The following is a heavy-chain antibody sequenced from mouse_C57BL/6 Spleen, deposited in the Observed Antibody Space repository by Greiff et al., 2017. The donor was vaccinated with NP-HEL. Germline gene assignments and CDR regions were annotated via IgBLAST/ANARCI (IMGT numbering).Heavy chain of an antibody. CDR2: IYPGNSDT. D-gene: IGHD1-1*01. CDR3: TRDFDGSSYYAMDY. J-gene: IGHJ4*01. Sequence: EVQLQQSGTVLARPGASVKMSCKTSGYTFTSYWMHWVKQRPGQGLEWIGAIYPGNSDTSYNQKFKGKAKLTAVTSASTAYMELSSLTNEDSAVYYCTRDFDGSSYYAMDYWGQGTSVTVSS. CDR1: GYTFTSYW. V-gene: IGHV1-5*01.